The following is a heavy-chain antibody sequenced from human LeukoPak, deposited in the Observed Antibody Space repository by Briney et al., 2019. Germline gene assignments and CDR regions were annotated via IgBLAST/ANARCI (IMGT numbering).Heavy chain of an antibody. V-gene: IGHV3-66*01. J-gene: IGHJ4*02. CDR1: GSTVSSNY. Sequence: GGPLRLSCAASGSTVSSNYMSWVRQAPGKGLEWVSVIYSGGSTYYADSVKGRFTISRDNSKNTLYLQMNSLRAEDTAVYYCARGRRDYYDSSGAFDYWGQGTLVTVSS. CDR2: IYSGGST. D-gene: IGHD3-22*01. CDR3: ARGRRDYYDSSGAFDY.